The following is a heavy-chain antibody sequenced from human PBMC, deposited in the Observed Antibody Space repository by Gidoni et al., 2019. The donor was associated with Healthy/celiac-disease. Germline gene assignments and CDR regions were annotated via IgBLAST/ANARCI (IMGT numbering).Heavy chain of an antibody. CDR3: ARAGTWSGYYSDY. J-gene: IGHJ4*02. CDR2: ISSSGSTI. V-gene: IGHV3-11*01. CDR1: GFTFSDYY. Sequence: QVQLVESWGGLVKPGGSLRVSCAASGFTFSDYYMTWIRQAPGKGLEWVSYISSSGSTIYYADSVKGRFTISRDNAKKSLYLQMNSLRADDTAVYYCARAGTWSGYYSDYWGQGTLVTVSS. D-gene: IGHD3-3*01.